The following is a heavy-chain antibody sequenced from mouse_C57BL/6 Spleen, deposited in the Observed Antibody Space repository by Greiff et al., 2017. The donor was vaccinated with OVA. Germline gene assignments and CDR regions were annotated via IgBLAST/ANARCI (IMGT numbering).Heavy chain of an antibody. CDR1: GYTFTDYN. CDR2: INPNNGGT. Sequence: EVKLQQSGPELVKPGASVKIPCKASGYTFTDYNMDWVKQSHGKSLEWIGDINPNNGGTIYNQKFKGKATLTVDKSSSTAYMELRSLTSEDTAVYYCARYDYDFRYAMDDWGQGTSVTVSS. D-gene: IGHD2-4*01. V-gene: IGHV1-18*01. CDR3: ARYDYDFRYAMDD. J-gene: IGHJ4*01.